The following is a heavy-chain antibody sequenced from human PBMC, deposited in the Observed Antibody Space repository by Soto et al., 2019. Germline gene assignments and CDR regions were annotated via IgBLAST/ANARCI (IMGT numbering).Heavy chain of an antibody. CDR1: GFSFTSYA. Sequence: GGSLSPFCTASGFSFTSYAMRWVRQAPGTGLMWVSIISGTGGTTFYADSVKGRFTVSRDNSKNMVYLQMDSLRGDDTALYYCASDPHSAVTTGGWFECWGQGTLVTVSS. CDR2: ISGTGGTT. D-gene: IGHD4-17*01. V-gene: IGHV3-23*01. CDR3: ASDPHSAVTTGGWFEC. J-gene: IGHJ5*01.